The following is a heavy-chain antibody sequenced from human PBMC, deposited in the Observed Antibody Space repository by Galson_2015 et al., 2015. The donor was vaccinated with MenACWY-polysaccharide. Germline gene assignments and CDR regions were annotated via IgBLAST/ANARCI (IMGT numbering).Heavy chain of an antibody. CDR3: ARLSKSTIVAPGAVDF. CDR1: GDSISISTYY. Sequence: SETLSLTCTVTGDSISISTYYWGWLRQPPGKGLEWIGTIHYSGSTYYNPSLRSRVTVLVDTSKNQFSLKLNSVTAANTAVYHCARLSKSTIVAPGAVDFWGQGTLVPVSA. CDR2: IHYSGST. J-gene: IGHJ4*02. D-gene: IGHD2-2*01. V-gene: IGHV4-39*01.